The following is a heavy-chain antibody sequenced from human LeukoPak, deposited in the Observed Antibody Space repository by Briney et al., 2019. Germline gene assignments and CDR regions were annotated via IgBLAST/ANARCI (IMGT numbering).Heavy chain of an antibody. CDR1: GGSFSGYY. Sequence: SETLSLTCAVYGGSFSGYYWSWIRQPPGKGLEWIGEINHSGSTNYNPSLKSRVTISVDTSKNQFSLKLSSVTAADTAVYYCARGNLGYCSSTSCYTWGNNWFDPWGQGTLVTVSS. D-gene: IGHD2-2*02. J-gene: IGHJ5*02. CDR3: ARGNLGYCSSTSCYTWGNNWFDP. V-gene: IGHV4-34*01. CDR2: INHSGST.